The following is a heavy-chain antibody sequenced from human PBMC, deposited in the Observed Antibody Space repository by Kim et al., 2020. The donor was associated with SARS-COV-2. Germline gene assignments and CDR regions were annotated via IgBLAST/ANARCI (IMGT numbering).Heavy chain of an antibody. CDR3: VKGVGATDY. V-gene: IGHV3-64D*06. D-gene: IGHD1-26*01. CDR2: ISSNGDST. Sequence: GGSLRLSCSVSGFPFSRYPMHWVRQAPGKGLEYVSAISSNGDSTYYADSVKGRFTISRDNSKNTLYLQMSGLRAEDTAVYFCVKGVGATDYWGQGTLVT. J-gene: IGHJ4*02. CDR1: GFPFSRYP.